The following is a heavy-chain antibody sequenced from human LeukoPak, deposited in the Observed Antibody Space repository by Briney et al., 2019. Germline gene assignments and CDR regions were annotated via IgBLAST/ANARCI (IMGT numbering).Heavy chain of an antibody. CDR2: IVPIFGTA. D-gene: IGHD3-16*01. CDR3: ARNPIGGRQQDAFDI. Sequence: SVKVSCKASGGTFSSYAISWVRQAPGQGLEWMGGIVPIFGTANYAQKFQGRVTITTDESTSTAYMELSSLRSEDTAVYYCARNPIGGRQQDAFDIWGQGTMATVSS. J-gene: IGHJ3*02. CDR1: GGTFSSYA. V-gene: IGHV1-69*05.